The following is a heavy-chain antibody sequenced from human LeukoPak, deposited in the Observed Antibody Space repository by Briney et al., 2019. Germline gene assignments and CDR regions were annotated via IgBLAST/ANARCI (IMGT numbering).Heavy chain of an antibody. CDR2: INPNSGGT. J-gene: IGHJ3*02. CDR3: ARAKRDVLRFLEWFSPHPYDAFDI. D-gene: IGHD3-3*01. CDR1: GYTFTSYA. Sequence: ASVKVSCKASGYTFTSYAMNWVRQAPGQGLEWMGWINPNSGGTNYAQKFQGRVTMTRDTSISTAYMELSRLRSDDTAVYYCARAKRDVLRFLEWFSPHPYDAFDIWGQGTMVTVSS. V-gene: IGHV1-2*02.